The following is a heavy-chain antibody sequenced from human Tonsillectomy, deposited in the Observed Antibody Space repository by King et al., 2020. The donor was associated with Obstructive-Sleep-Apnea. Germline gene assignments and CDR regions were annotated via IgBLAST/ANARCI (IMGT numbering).Heavy chain of an antibody. D-gene: IGHD3-22*01. Sequence: QLVQSGAEVKKPGSSVKVSCKASGGTFSSYAISWVRQAPGQGREWMGGIIPIFGTANYAQKFQGRVTITADESTSTAYMGLSSLRSEDTAVYYCATRYDSSGYYSFKYYGMDVWGQGTTVTVSS. V-gene: IGHV1-69*12. CDR2: IIPIFGTA. CDR3: ATRYDSSGYYSFKYYGMDV. J-gene: IGHJ6*02. CDR1: GGTFSSYA.